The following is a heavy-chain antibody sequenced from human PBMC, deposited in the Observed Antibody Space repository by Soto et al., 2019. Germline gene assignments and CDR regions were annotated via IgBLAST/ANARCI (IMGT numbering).Heavy chain of an antibody. V-gene: IGHV3-21*01. D-gene: IGHD3-10*01. CDR2: ISSSSSYI. J-gene: IGHJ4*02. CDR3: ARPEGAAMVRGAEFDY. CDR1: GFTFSIYS. Sequence: GGSLRLSCAASGFTFSIYSMNWVRQAPGKGLEWVSSISSSSSYIYYADSVKGRFTISRDNAKNSLYLQMNSLRAEDTAVYYCARPEGAAMVRGAEFDYWGQGTLVTVSS.